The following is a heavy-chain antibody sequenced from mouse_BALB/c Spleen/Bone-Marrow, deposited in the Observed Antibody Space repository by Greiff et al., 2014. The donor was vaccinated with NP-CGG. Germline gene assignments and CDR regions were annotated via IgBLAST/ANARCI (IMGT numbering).Heavy chain of an antibody. V-gene: IGHV1-7*01. CDR3: ARGYYVMDY. CDR2: INPSSGYT. J-gene: IGHJ4*01. Sequence: QVQLKESGAELAKPGASVKMSCKASGYTLTSYWMHWVKQRPGQGLEWIGYINPSSGYTEFNQRFKDKATLTADRSSSTAYIQLSSLTSEDSAVYYCARGYYVMDYWGQGTSVTVSS. CDR1: GYTLTSYW.